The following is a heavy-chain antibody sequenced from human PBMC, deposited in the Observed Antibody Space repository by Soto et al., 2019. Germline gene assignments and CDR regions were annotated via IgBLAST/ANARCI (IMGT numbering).Heavy chain of an antibody. D-gene: IGHD3-22*01. J-gene: IGHJ4*02. V-gene: IGHV4-39*01. CDR1: WGSIIDIGDH. CDR3: MFGSGWKDFDY. Sequence: SLTLPLSRTVAWGSIIDIGDHRIWNRQPPGKGLEWIGNIYYSGITYYNPSLKSRVTISVDTSKILFCLKLSSVPAADTAVYYCMFGSGWKDFDYWGQGTLVPSP. CDR2: IYYSGIT.